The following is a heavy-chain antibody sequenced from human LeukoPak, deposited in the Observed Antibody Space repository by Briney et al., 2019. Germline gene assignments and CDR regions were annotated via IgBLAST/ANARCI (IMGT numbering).Heavy chain of an antibody. D-gene: IGHD3-22*01. CDR1: GFTFSSYA. CDR2: ISPSGDRT. V-gene: IGHV3-23*01. Sequence: GGSLRLSCAASGFTFSSYAMSWVRQAPGKGLEWVSFISPSGDRTSNADSVEGRFTISRDNTRNTLYLQMSSLRDEDTGVYYCAIMHGYYDGSGFWVQWGQGTLVTVSS. CDR3: AIMHGYYDGSGFWVQ. J-gene: IGHJ4*02.